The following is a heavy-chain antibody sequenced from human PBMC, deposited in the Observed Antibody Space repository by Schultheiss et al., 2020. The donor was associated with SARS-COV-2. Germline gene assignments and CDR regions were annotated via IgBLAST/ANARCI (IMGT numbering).Heavy chain of an antibody. D-gene: IGHD3-22*01. CDR1: GGSISSGGYY. Sequence: SETLSLTCTVSGGSISSGGYYWSWIRQHPGKGLEWIGYIYYSGSTYYNPSLKSRVTISVDTSKNQFSLKLSSVTAADTAVYYCAREVLYYYDSSGYYVPYYYYGMDVWGQGTTVTVSS. CDR2: IYYSGST. CDR3: AREVLYYYDSSGYYVPYYYYGMDV. V-gene: IGHV4-31*03. J-gene: IGHJ6*02.